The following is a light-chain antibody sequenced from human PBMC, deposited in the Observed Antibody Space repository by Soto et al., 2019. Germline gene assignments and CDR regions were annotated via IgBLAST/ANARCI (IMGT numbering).Light chain of an antibody. CDR2: EVT. CDR3: SSYTSTTRV. Sequence: QSALTQPASVSGSPGQSITISCTGVSSDVGGYKYVSWYQQHPGKAPKLMIYEVTKRPSGVSDRFSGSKSGNTASLTISGLQAEDEADYYCSSYTSTTRVFGGGTQLTVL. CDR1: SSDVGGYKY. J-gene: IGLJ2*01. V-gene: IGLV2-14*01.